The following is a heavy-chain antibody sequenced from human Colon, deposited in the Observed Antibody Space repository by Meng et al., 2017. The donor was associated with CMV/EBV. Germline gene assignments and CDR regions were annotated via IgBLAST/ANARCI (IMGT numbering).Heavy chain of an antibody. CDR2: INSNSGAT. CDR1: GYTFSDYH. Sequence: QGELVRSGGEVKKPGASVKAPCKTSGYTFSDYHIHGVRQAPGQGLEWMGWINSNSGATDYAQKFQGRFTMTRDTSITTVYMELSSLRSDDTAVYYCARDPSGSRVPFDYWGQGSLVTVSS. D-gene: IGHD1-26*01. V-gene: IGHV1-2*02. CDR3: ARDPSGSRVPFDY. J-gene: IGHJ4*02.